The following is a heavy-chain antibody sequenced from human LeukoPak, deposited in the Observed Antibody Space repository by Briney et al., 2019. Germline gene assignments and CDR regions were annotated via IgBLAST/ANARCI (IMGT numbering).Heavy chain of an antibody. D-gene: IGHD3-16*01. V-gene: IGHV3-23*01. J-gene: IGHJ4*02. Sequence: GGSLRLSCAASGLSFSTFAMSWVRQVPARGLEWVSSIRGNGETSYADSVKGRFTLSSDSSRNTVYLQLNNLRVEDTAIYYCARASWVSSTDAVRWGQGTLVTVSS. CDR2: IRGNGET. CDR3: ARASWVSSTDAVR. CDR1: GLSFSTFA.